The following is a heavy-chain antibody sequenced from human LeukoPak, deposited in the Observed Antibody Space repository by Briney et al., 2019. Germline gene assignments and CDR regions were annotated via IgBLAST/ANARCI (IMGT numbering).Heavy chain of an antibody. D-gene: IGHD1-26*01. CDR2: INPHSGGT. V-gene: IGHV1-2*02. CDR1: GYTFTDYY. J-gene: IGHJ4*02. Sequence: GASVKVFCKASGYTFTDYYMQWVRQAPGQGLEWMGWINPHSGGTDHAQKFQGRVTMTRDTSISTAYMELSRLRSDDTAVYYCARDMDSGPDFFDYWGLGTLVTVSS. CDR3: ARDMDSGPDFFDY.